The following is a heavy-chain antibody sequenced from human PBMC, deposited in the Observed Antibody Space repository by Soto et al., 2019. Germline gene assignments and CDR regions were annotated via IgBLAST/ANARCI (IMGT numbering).Heavy chain of an antibody. V-gene: IGHV3-23*01. CDR1: GFTFNNYA. D-gene: IGHD3-10*01. Sequence: EVQLLESGGGLVQPGGSLRLSCAASGFTFNNYAMTWVRQAPGKGLEWVSAISGGGDTTSYADSVKGRCTVSRDGSKNTLYLQMSSLRADDTALYYCAKGRGGSGSLTPRVDFWGQGTLVTVSS. CDR3: AKGRGGSGSLTPRVDF. CDR2: ISGGGDTT. J-gene: IGHJ4*02.